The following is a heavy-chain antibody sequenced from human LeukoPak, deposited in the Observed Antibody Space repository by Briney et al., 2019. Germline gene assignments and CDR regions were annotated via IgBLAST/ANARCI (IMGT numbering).Heavy chain of an antibody. D-gene: IGHD6-13*01. J-gene: IGHJ4*02. CDR3: ARRLAGTEDC. CDR1: GGSISSNSYY. V-gene: IGHV4-39*01. Sequence: SETPSLTCTVSGGSISSNSYYWGWVRQPPGRGLEWIGSIYYSGSTYYNPSLKSRVTISVDTSKNQFSLKLSSVTAADTAVYYCARRLAGTEDCWGQGTLVTVSS. CDR2: IYYSGST.